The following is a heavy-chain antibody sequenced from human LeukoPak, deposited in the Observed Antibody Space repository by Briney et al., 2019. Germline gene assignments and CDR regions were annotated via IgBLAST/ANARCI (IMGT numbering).Heavy chain of an antibody. CDR1: GGPFSGHY. Sequence: SETLSLTCAVSGGPFSGHYWTWIRQFPGKGLEWIGEINHSGGTNYNPSLKSRVTMSKDMSKNHFSLRLSSVTAADTAIYYCARELYSCICYDWGQGTLVTVSS. J-gene: IGHJ4*02. CDR2: INHSGGT. V-gene: IGHV4-34*01. CDR3: ARELYSCICYD. D-gene: IGHD2-15*01.